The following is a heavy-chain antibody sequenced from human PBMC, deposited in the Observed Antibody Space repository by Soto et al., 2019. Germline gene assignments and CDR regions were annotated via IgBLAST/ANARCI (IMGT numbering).Heavy chain of an antibody. CDR3: ARSLGLLGAYDH. CDR2: FDSEDGET. J-gene: IGHJ5*02. CDR1: GYTLPELS. D-gene: IGHD3-10*01. V-gene: IGHV1-24*01. Sequence: GASVKVSRKVSGYTLPELSMHWVRQAPGKGREWMGVFDSEDGETIYAQKFQGRVTMTEDTSTDTAYMELSDLTSEDTAVYYCARSLGLLGAYDHWGQGTLVTVSS.